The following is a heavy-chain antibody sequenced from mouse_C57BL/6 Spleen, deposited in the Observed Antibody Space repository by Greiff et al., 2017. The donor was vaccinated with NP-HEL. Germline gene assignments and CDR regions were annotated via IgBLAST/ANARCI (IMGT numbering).Heavy chain of an antibody. CDR3: ARNYGSSYVYAMDY. CDR1: GFTFSDYG. Sequence: EVKLVESGGGLVKPGGSLKLSCAASGFTFSDYGMHWVRQAPEKGLEWVAYISSGSSTFYYADTVKGRFTISRDTAKNPLFLQMTSLRSEDTAMYYCARNYGSSYVYAMDYWGQGTSVTVSS. J-gene: IGHJ4*01. D-gene: IGHD1-1*01. V-gene: IGHV5-17*01. CDR2: ISSGSSTF.